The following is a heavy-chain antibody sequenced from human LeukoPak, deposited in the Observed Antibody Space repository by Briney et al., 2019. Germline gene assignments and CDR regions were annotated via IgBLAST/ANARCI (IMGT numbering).Heavy chain of an antibody. CDR1: GFTVSSNY. CDR2: ISGSGGST. Sequence: PGGSLRLSCAASGFTVSSNYMSWVRQAPGKGLEWVSAISGSGGSTYYADSVKGRFTISRDNSKNTLYLQMNSLRAEDTAVYYCAKDRGSSWPHDAFDIWGQGTMVTVSS. CDR3: AKDRGSSWPHDAFDI. D-gene: IGHD6-13*01. J-gene: IGHJ3*02. V-gene: IGHV3-23*01.